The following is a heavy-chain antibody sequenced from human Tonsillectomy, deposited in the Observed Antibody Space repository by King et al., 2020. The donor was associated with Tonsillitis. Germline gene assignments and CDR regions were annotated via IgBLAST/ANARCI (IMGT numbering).Heavy chain of an antibody. CDR3: ARARYSNFAANYYYVDV. CDR2: MHTSGTT. D-gene: IGHD4-11*01. Sequence: QLQESGPGLVKPSQTLSLSCTVSGGSIRGGSFYWTWIRQPAGKGLECIGRMHTSGTTNYSPSLRCRVTMSIDTSKSQFSLNLTSVTAADTAVYYCARARYSNFAANYYYVDVWGKGTTVTVSS. CDR1: GGSIRGGSFY. J-gene: IGHJ6*03. V-gene: IGHV4-61*02.